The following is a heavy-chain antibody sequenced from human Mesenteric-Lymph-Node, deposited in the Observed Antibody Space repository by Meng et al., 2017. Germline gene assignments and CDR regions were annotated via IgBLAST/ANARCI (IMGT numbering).Heavy chain of an antibody. CDR2: IYYSGST. CDR1: GGSISSYY. V-gene: IGHV4-59*01. J-gene: IGHJ4*02. CDR3: ARADVDTAMVTNY. D-gene: IGHD5-18*01. Sequence: GSLRLSCTVSGGSISSYYWSWIRQPPGKGLEWIGYIYYSGSTNYNPSLKSRVTISVDTSKNQFSLKLSSVTAADTAVYYCARADVDTAMVTNYWGQGTLVTVSS.